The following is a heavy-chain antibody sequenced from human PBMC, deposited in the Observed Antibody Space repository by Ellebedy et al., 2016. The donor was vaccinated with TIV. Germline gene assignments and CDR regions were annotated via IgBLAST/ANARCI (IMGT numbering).Heavy chain of an antibody. CDR3: ARPDNGDGAFDI. CDR2: IYYSGST. Sequence: SETLSLTCTVSGGSISSGDYYWSWIRQPPGKGLEWIGYIYYSGSTNYNPSLKSRVTISVDTSKNQFTLKLSSVTAADTAVYYCARPDNGDGAFDIWGQGTMVTVSS. D-gene: IGHD4-17*01. J-gene: IGHJ3*02. V-gene: IGHV4-30-4*01. CDR1: GGSISSGDYY.